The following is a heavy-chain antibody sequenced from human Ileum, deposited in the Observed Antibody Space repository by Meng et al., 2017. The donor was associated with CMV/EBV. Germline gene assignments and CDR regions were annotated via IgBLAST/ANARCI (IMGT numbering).Heavy chain of an antibody. CDR3: AKDSGGYCSGGSCYSDD. CDR2: ISGSGDST. Sequence: GESLKISCAASGFAFSSYAMTWVRQTPGKGLECVSTISGSGDSTNYADSVKGRFAISRDNSKNTLYLQMDSLRAEDTAVYYCAKDSGGYCSGGSCYSDDWGQGVLVTVSS. CDR1: GFAFSSYA. J-gene: IGHJ4*02. V-gene: IGHV3-23*01. D-gene: IGHD2-15*01.